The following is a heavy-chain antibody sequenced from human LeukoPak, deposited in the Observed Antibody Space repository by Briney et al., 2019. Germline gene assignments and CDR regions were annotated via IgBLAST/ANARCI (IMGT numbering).Heavy chain of an antibody. CDR2: INHSGST. J-gene: IGHJ4*02. V-gene: IGHV4-34*01. CDR1: GGSFSGYY. CDR3: ARDRAVAGSDY. D-gene: IGHD6-19*01. Sequence: PSETLSLTCAVYGGSFSGYYWSWIRQPPGKGLGWIGEINHSGSTNYNPSLKSRVTISVDTSKNQFSLKLSSVTAADTAVYYCARDRAVAGSDYWGQGTLVTVSS.